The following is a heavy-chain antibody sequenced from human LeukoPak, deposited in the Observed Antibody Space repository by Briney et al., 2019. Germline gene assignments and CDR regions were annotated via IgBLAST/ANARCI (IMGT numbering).Heavy chain of an antibody. CDR3: AKDISPVGTTTLFDY. CDR2: ISGSGGNT. Sequence: GGSLRLSCAASGFTFSSYAMSWVRQAPGKGLEWVSVISGSGGNTYYADSVKGRFTISRDNSKNTLYLQLNSLRAEDTAVYYCAKDISPVGTTTLFDYWGQGTLVTVSS. J-gene: IGHJ4*02. CDR1: GFTFSSYA. D-gene: IGHD1-7*01. V-gene: IGHV3-23*01.